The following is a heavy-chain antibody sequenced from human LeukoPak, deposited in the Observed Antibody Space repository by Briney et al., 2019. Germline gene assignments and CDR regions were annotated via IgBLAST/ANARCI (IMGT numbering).Heavy chain of an antibody. D-gene: IGHD2-8*02. CDR1: GFTFSSYG. CDR3: AREAYWSFDY. V-gene: IGHV3-33*01. J-gene: IGHJ4*02. CDR2: IWYDGSNK. Sequence: GGSLRLSCAASGFTFSSYGIHWVRQAPGKGLEGVAVIWYDGSNKYYADSVKGRFTISRDNSKNTLYLQMNSLRAEDTAVYYCAREAYWSFDYWGQGTLVTVSS.